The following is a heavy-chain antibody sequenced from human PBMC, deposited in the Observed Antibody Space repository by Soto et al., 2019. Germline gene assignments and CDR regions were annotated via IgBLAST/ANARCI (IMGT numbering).Heavy chain of an antibody. V-gene: IGHV3-73*02. CDR1: GFTFSGSA. J-gene: IGHJ3*02. D-gene: IGHD3-22*01. Sequence: EVQLVESGGGLVQPGGSLKLSCAASGFTFSGSAMHWVRQASGKGLEWVGRIRSKANSYATAYAASVKGRFTISRDDYKNTAYLQMNSLKTEDTAGYYCTRLAVNYYYDSSGYEADAFDIWGQGTMGTVSS. CDR2: IRSKANSYAT. CDR3: TRLAVNYYYDSSGYEADAFDI.